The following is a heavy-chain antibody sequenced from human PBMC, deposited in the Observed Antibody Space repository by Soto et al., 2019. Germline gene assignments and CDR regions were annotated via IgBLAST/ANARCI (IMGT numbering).Heavy chain of an antibody. Sequence: SATLSLTCSVSGDSISNSRFYWAWIRKPPGEGLEWIGSIYHTGNAYYNPSLKSRVTISVDTSKNQFSLKLTSVTAADAALYYCARDFFDSSDYTTNWFDPWGQGTLVTVS. D-gene: IGHD3-22*01. CDR3: ARDFFDSSDYTTNWFDP. J-gene: IGHJ5*02. V-gene: IGHV4-39*01. CDR2: IYHTGNA. CDR1: GDSISNSRFY.